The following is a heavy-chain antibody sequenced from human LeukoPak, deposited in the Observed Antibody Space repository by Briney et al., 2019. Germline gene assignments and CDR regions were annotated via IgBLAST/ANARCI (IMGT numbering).Heavy chain of an antibody. Sequence: SETLSLTCAVSGGSISSGGYSWSWIRRPPGKGLEWIGYIYHNGNTYYSPSLKSRDTISVDRSKNQLSLKLSSVTAADTAMYYCASGGYSYGFDYWGQGTLVTVSS. CDR1: GGSISSGGYS. CDR3: ASGGYSYGFDY. CDR2: IYHNGNT. D-gene: IGHD5-18*01. J-gene: IGHJ4*02. V-gene: IGHV4-30-2*01.